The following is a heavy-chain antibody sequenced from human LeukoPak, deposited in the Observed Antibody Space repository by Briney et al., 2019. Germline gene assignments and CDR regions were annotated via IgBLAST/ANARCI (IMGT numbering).Heavy chain of an antibody. CDR1: GFTFSSYW. D-gene: IGHD4-11*01. Sequence: GGSLRLSCAASGFTFSSYWMHWVRQVPGKGLVWVSRINPDGSSTNYADSVKGRFTISRDNAKNTLYLQMNSLRAEDTAVYYCARALIDYLGRDCWGRGTLVTVSS. V-gene: IGHV3-74*01. CDR3: ARALIDYLGRDC. CDR2: INPDGSST. J-gene: IGHJ4*02.